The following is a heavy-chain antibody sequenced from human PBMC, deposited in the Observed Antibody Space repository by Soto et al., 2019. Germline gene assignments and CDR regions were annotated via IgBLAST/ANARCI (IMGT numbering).Heavy chain of an antibody. CDR1: CYTFSGDG. J-gene: IGHJ5*02. Sequence: SVKVSVKASCYTFSGDGISWVRQAPGQGLEWMGWISAYNGNTNYAQKLQGRVTMTTDTSTSTAYMELRSLRSDDTAVYYCARDLNRYYYDSSGQRWFDPWGQGTLVTVSS. CDR3: ARDLNRYYYDSSGQRWFDP. V-gene: IGHV1-18*04. D-gene: IGHD3-22*01. CDR2: ISAYNGNT.